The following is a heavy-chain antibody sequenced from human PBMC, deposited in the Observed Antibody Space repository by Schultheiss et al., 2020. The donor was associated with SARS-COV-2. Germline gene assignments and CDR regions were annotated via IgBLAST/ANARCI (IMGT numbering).Heavy chain of an antibody. CDR3: AGGTTALDY. CDR1: GYTFTSYG. J-gene: IGHJ4*02. V-gene: IGHV1-24*01. Sequence: ASVKVSCKASGYTFTSYGISWVRQAPGKGLEWMGGFDPEDGETIYAQKFQGRVTMTEDTSTDTAYMELSSLRSEDTAVYYCAGGTTALDYWGQGTLVTVSS. D-gene: IGHD2/OR15-2a*01. CDR2: FDPEDGET.